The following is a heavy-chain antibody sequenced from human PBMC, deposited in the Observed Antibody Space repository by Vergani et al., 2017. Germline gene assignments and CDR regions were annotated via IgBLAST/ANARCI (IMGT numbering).Heavy chain of an antibody. V-gene: IGHV4-34*01. CDR2: IDHTGRP. Sequence: QVQLQQWGGGLLKPSETLSLTCVVNGWSFTSYHWTWIRQSPGAGLEWVGDIDHTGRPDYNPSLKSRLTMSVYKSRNQFSLTLNSVTATDTAIYFCARVNTETNGHLYYYYYMDVWGQGAAVTVS. D-gene: IGHD4-11*01. CDR1: GWSFTSYH. CDR3: ARVNTETNGHLYYYYYMDV. J-gene: IGHJ6*03.